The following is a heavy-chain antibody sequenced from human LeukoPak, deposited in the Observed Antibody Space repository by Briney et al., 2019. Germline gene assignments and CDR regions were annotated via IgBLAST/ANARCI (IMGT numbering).Heavy chain of an antibody. D-gene: IGHD3-3*01. CDR3: ARGDHVRIYAESAFDI. J-gene: IGHJ3*02. V-gene: IGHV1-46*01. CDR2: INPSGGST. Sequence: GASVKVSCKASGDTFTSYYLHWVRQAPGQGLEWMGIINPSGGSTNYAQKFQGRVTMTRDTSTSTVYMELSRLRSEDTAVYYCARGDHVRIYAESAFDIWGQGTKVTVSS. CDR1: GDTFTSYY.